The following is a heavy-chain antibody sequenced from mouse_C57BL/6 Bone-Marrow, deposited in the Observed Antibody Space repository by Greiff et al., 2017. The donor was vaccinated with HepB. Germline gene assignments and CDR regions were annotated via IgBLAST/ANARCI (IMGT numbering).Heavy chain of an antibody. CDR3: ARKGEGLLLLRYWYFDV. CDR1: GFTFSSYT. Sequence: EVKLQESGGGLVKPGGSLKLSCAASGFTFSSYTMSWVRQTPEKRLEWVATISGGGGNTYYPDSVKGRFTISRDNAKNTLYLQMSSLRSEDTALYYCARKGEGLLLLRYWYFDVWGTGTTVTVSS. CDR2: ISGGGGNT. V-gene: IGHV5-9*01. D-gene: IGHD1-1*01. J-gene: IGHJ1*03.